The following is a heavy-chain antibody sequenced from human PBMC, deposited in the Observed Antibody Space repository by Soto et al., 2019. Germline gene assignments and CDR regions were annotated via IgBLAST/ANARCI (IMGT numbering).Heavy chain of an antibody. CDR1: GGSISSYY. CDR2: IYYSGST. D-gene: IGHD5-12*01. Sequence: SETLSLTCTVSGGSISSYYWSWIRQPPGKGLEWIGYIYYSGSTNYNPSLKSRVTISVDTSKNQFSLKLSSVTAADTAVYYCARRNRGYDPCYMDVWGKGTTVTVSS. V-gene: IGHV4-59*08. J-gene: IGHJ6*03. CDR3: ARRNRGYDPCYMDV.